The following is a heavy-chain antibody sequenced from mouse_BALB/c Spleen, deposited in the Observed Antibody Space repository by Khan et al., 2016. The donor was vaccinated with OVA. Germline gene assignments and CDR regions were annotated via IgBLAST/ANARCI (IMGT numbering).Heavy chain of an antibody. CDR1: GYSITSGYG. V-gene: IGHV3-2*02. CDR3: ARTARINY. J-gene: IGHJ2*01. CDR2: ISYSGST. Sequence: EVKLLESGPGLAKPSQSLSLTCTVTGYSITSGYGWNWNRQFPGNKLEWMGYISYSGSTNYNPSLKSRISFTRDTSKNQFFLQLNSVTTEDTATYYCARTARINYWGQGTTPTVPS. D-gene: IGHD1-2*01.